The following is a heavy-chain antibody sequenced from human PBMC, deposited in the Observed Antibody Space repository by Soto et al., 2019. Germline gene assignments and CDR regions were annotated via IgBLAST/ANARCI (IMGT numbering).Heavy chain of an antibody. D-gene: IGHD3-3*01. J-gene: IGHJ6*02. CDR3: ARQRFPYGMDV. Sequence: QVQLQKSGPELWKPSQTLSLTSTVPVGSITSANYYWGWFRQPPGKGRKGIGYIYYSGGTYYNPPLKSRVTISVDTSKSQFSLKLSSVTAADTAVYYCARQRFPYGMDVWGQGTTVTVSS. V-gene: IGHV4-30-4*01. CDR1: VGSITSANYY. CDR2: IYYSGGT.